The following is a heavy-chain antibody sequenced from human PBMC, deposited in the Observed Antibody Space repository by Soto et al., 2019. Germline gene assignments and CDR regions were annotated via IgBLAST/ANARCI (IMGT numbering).Heavy chain of an antibody. CDR1: GFMFSGFG. CDR3: ANPSGYYFGLGSHDEASDM. D-gene: IGHD3-10*01. J-gene: IGHJ3*02. V-gene: IGHV3-30*18. CDR2: ISKDGSKK. Sequence: ESGGGVVQPGRSPRLSCAASGFMFSGFGMHWVRQAPGKGLQWVAGISKDGSKKYYADSVKGRFTISRDNSKKTLYLQMNSLRAEDTAVYYCANPSGYYFGLGSHDEASDMWGQGTGVTVFS.